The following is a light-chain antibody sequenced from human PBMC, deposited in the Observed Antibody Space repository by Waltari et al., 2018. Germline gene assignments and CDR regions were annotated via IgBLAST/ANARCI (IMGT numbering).Light chain of an antibody. J-gene: IGLJ2*01. CDR2: SDN. CDR1: HSNIGANT. Sequence: QPVLTQPPSASGTPGQRVTISCSGRHSNIGANTVQWYQQPPGTAPKLLIYSDNRRFSGVPDRFSASKSGTSASLAISGLQSEDEADYYCSTWDDSLSGVLFGEGTKLTVV. V-gene: IGLV1-44*01. CDR3: STWDDSLSGVL.